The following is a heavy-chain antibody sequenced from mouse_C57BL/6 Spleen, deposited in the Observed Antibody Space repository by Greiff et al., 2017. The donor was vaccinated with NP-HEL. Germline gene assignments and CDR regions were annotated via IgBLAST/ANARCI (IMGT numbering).Heavy chain of an antibody. J-gene: IGHJ2*01. CDR3: ASGSSFDY. CDR1: GYTFTDYY. V-gene: IGHV1-26*01. Sequence: VQLQQSGPELVKPGASVKISCKASGYTFTDYYMNWVKQSHGKSLEWIGDINPNNGGTSYNQKFKGKATLTVDKSCSTAYMELRSLTSEDSAVYYCASGSSFDYWGQGTTLTVSS. CDR2: INPNNGGT. D-gene: IGHD1-1*01.